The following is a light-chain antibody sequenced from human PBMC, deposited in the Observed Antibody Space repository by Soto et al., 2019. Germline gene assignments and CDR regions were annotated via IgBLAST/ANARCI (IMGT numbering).Light chain of an antibody. CDR1: QSVSSSY. V-gene: IGKV3-20*01. CDR3: QQYGSSLYT. J-gene: IGKJ2*01. CDR2: DAS. Sequence: EIVLTQSPGTLSLSPGERATLSCRASQSVSSSYLAWYQQKPGQAPRLLIYDASSRATGIPDRFSGCGSGTDFTLTISRLEPEDFAVYYCQQYGSSLYTFGQGTKLEIK.